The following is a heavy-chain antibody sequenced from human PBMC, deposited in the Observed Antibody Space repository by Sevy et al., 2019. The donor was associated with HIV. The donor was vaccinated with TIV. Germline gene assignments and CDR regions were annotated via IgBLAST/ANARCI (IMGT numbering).Heavy chain of an antibody. CDR1: GGSIRSGGYY. Sequence: QSQTLSLTCTVSGGSIRSGGYYWAWIRQHPGKGLDWIGFIFYSGITYYNPSLKSRLTISIDTSKNEFVLRLTALTAADKAMYYCAIEAGYNFGFDSWGQGTMVTVSS. CDR3: AIEAGYNFGFDS. D-gene: IGHD5-18*01. CDR2: IFYSGIT. V-gene: IGHV4-31*03. J-gene: IGHJ4*02.